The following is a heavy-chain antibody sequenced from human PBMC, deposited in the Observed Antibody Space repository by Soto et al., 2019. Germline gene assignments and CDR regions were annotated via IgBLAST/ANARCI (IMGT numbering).Heavy chain of an antibody. CDR3: TRRRCTNGVCYTDY. J-gene: IGHJ4*02. V-gene: IGHV3-73*01. CDR1: GFTFSGSA. D-gene: IGHD2-8*01. Sequence: EVQLVESGGGLVQPGGSLKLSCAASGFTFSGSAMHWVHQASGKGLEWVGRIRSKANSYATAYAASVKGRFTISRDDSKNTAYLQMNSLKTEDTAVYYCTRRRCTNGVCYTDYWGQGTLVTVSS. CDR2: IRSKANSYAT.